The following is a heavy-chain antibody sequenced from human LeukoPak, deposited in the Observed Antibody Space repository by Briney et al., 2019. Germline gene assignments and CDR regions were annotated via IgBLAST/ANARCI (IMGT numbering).Heavy chain of an antibody. J-gene: IGHJ6*02. V-gene: IGHV3-15*01. CDR3: TTLPLGHLTGYIIGYYGMDV. CDR2: IKSKTDGGTT. CDR1: GFTFSSYG. D-gene: IGHD5-18*01. Sequence: TGGSLRLSCAASGFTFSSYGMHWVRQAPGKGLEWVGRIKSKTDGGTTDYAAPVKGRFTISRDDSKNTLYLQMNSLKTEDTAVYYCTTLPLGHLTGYIIGYYGMDVWGQGTTVTVSS.